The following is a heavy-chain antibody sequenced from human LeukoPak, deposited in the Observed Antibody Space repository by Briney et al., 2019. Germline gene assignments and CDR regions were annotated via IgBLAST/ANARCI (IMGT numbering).Heavy chain of an antibody. CDR2: IYSGGST. J-gene: IGHJ4*02. D-gene: IGHD6-6*01. V-gene: IGHV3-53*01. Sequence: GGSLRLSCAASGFTVSSNYMSWVRQAPGKGLEWVSVIYSGGSTYYADSVKGRFTISRDNSKNTLYLQMNSLRAEDTAVYYCARDSCRSSSHCGPHFDYWGQGTLVTVSS. CDR1: GFTVSSNY. CDR3: ARDSCRSSSHCGPHFDY.